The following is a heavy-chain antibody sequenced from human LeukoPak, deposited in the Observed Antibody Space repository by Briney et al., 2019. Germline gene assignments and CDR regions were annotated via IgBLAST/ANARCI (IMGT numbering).Heavy chain of an antibody. CDR1: GFTVSGIY. CDR3: ARGYCSGGSCYRDY. CDR2: IYSGGST. V-gene: IGHV3-53*01. D-gene: IGHD2-15*01. Sequence: GGSLRLSCAASGFTVSGIYMSWVRQAPGKGLEWVSVIYSGGSTYYADSVKGRFTVSRDTSKNTLYLQMNSLRAEDTAVYYCARGYCSGGSCYRDYWGQGTLVTVSS. J-gene: IGHJ4*02.